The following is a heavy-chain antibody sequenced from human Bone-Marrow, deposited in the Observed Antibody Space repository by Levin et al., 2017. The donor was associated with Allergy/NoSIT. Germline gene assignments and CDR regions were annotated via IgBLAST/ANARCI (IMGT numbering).Heavy chain of an antibody. D-gene: IGHD2-2*01. CDR2: VSAYNGNT. CDR1: GYTFSNFG. V-gene: IGHV1-18*01. Sequence: ASVKVSYKASGYTFSNFGFSWVRQAPGQGLEWMGWVSAYNGNTNYAQKFQGRVTMTTDTSTNTGFMELRSLRSDDTAVYYCVRDGPIVVVPSASPHMDPWGQGTLVTVSS. CDR3: VRDGPIVVVPSASPHMDP. J-gene: IGHJ5*02.